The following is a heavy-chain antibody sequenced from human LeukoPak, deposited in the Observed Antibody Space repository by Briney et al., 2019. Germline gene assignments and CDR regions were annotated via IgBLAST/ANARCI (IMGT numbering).Heavy chain of an antibody. J-gene: IGHJ6*02. CDR3: ARGRLRDIVVVPAAPCYGMDV. CDR2: TYYRSKWYN. V-gene: IGHV6-1*01. Sequence: SQTLSLTCAISGDSVSSNSAAWNWIRQSPSRGLEWLGRTYYRSKWYNDYAVSVKSRITINPHTSKNQFSLQLNSVTPEDTAVYYCARGRLRDIVVVPAAPCYGMDVWGQGTTVTVSS. CDR1: GDSVSSNSAA. D-gene: IGHD2-2*01.